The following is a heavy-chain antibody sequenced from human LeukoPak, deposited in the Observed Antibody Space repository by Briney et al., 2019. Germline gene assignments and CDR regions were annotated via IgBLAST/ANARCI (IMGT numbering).Heavy chain of an antibody. J-gene: IGHJ6*03. CDR2: INHSGST. V-gene: IGHV4-34*01. D-gene: IGHD6-19*01. CDR1: GGSFCGYY. Sequence: PSETLSLTCAVYGGSFCGYYWSWIRQPPGKGLEWIGEINHSGSTNYNPSLKSRVTISVDTSKNQFSLKLSSVTAADTAVYYCARGRGSGWYFYYYMDVWGKGTTVTVSS. CDR3: ARGRGSGWYFYYYMDV.